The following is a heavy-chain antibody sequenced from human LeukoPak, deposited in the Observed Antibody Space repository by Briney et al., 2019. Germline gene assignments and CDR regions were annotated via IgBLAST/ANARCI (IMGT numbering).Heavy chain of an antibody. V-gene: IGHV4-39*01. Sequence: SETLSLTRTLSGGSISRDRYYWGWIRQPPGKGPQWFGCIYYSGSTYYKPSLKRRATISTDTTKNQFSLKLTSVTAADTAVYYCGRRSRSTWNYRRGDYWGQGTLVTVSS. CDR2: IYYSGST. D-gene: IGHD1-7*01. CDR3: GRRSRSTWNYRRGDY. CDR1: GGSISRDRYY. J-gene: IGHJ4*02.